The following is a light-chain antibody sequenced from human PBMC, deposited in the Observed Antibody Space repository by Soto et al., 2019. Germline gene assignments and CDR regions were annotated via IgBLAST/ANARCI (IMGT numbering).Light chain of an antibody. Sequence: QSALTQPPSVSGSPGQSVTISCAGTSSDVSTYNRVSWYQRPPGTGPKLIIYEVNNRPSGVPDLFSGSKSGNTASLTISGLQAEDDAEYYCSLYTTDSTYVFGTGTKVTVL. CDR3: SLYTTDSTYV. J-gene: IGLJ1*01. V-gene: IGLV2-18*01. CDR1: SSDVSTYNR. CDR2: EVN.